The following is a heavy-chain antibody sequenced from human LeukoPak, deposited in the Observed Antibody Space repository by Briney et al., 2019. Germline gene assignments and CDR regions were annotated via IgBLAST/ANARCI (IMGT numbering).Heavy chain of an antibody. CDR1: GFTFSTYG. CDR3: ARVRSGWYEDY. V-gene: IGHV3-66*01. D-gene: IGHD6-19*01. CDR2: IYSGGST. J-gene: IGHJ4*02. Sequence: PGGSLRLSCAASGFTFSTYGMSWVRQAPGKGLEWVSVIYSGGSTYYADSVKGRFTISRDNSKNTLYLQMNSLRAEDTAVYYCARVRSGWYEDYWGQGTLVTVSS.